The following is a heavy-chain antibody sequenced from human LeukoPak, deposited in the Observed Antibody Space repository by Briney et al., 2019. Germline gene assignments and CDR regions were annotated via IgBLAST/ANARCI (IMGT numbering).Heavy chain of an antibody. V-gene: IGHV3-48*01. Sequence: PGGSRRLSCAAYGFTFSSYSMNWVRHAPGKGLEWVSYISSSSSTIYYADSVKGRFTISRDNAKNSLYLQMNSLSAEDTAVYYCARGEGYSYGYPIDYWGQGTLVTVSS. D-gene: IGHD5-18*01. CDR1: GFTFSSYS. CDR3: ARGEGYSYGYPIDY. CDR2: ISSSSSTI. J-gene: IGHJ4*02.